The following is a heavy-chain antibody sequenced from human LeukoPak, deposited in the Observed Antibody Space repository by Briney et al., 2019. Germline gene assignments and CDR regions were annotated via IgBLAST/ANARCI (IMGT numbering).Heavy chain of an antibody. Sequence: GASVKVSCKTSGYTFTNYCVHWVRQAPGQGLEWMGYIVPDSGGADYDQKFQGRVTMTRDKSISTVYMELSSLRSDDTAVYYCSTEDKYCSGANCGKYWGQGTLVTVPS. CDR3: STEDKYCSGANCGKY. CDR2: IVPDSGGA. CDR1: GYTFTNYC. D-gene: IGHD2-15*01. J-gene: IGHJ4*02. V-gene: IGHV1-2*02.